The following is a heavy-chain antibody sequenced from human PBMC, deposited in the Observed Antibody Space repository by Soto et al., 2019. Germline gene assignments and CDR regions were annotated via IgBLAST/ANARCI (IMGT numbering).Heavy chain of an antibody. CDR3: ASESTYSSGWYDAFDI. CDR1: GFTFSSYA. V-gene: IGHV3-23*01. J-gene: IGHJ3*02. Sequence: EVQLLESGGGLVQPGGSLRLSCAASGFTFSSYAMSWVRQAPGKGLEWVSAISGSGGSTYYADSVKGRFTISRDNSKNTLYLQMNGLRAEDTAVYYCASESTYSSGWYDAFDIWGQGTMVTVSS. D-gene: IGHD6-19*01. CDR2: ISGSGGST.